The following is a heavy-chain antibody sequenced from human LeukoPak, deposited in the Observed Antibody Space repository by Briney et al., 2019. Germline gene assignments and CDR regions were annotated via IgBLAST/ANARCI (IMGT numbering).Heavy chain of an antibody. D-gene: IGHD2-2*01. Sequence: ASVNVSCKPSVYTSTVDYMHCVRQAPGQGLEWMGWINPNSGGTNYAQKFQGRVTMTRDTSISTAYMELSRLRSDDTAVYYCAVNCSSTTCYEGYYYYGMDVWGQGTTVTVSS. CDR3: AVNCSSTTCYEGYYYYGMDV. CDR1: VYTSTVDY. V-gene: IGHV1-2*02. J-gene: IGHJ6*02. CDR2: INPNSGGT.